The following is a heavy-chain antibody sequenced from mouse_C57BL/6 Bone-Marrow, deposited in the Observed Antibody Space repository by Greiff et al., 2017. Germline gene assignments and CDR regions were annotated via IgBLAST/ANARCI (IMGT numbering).Heavy chain of an antibody. CDR2: IDPENGDT. J-gene: IGHJ2*01. D-gene: IGHD1-1*01. Sequence: VQLQQSGAELVRPGASVKLSCTASGFNIKDDYMHWVKQRPEQGLEWIGWIDPENGDTAYASKFQGKATITADTSSNTAYLQLSSLTSEDTAVYCCTRGVAPYFDYWGQGTTRTVSS. V-gene: IGHV14-4*01. CDR1: GFNIKDDY. CDR3: TRGVAPYFDY.